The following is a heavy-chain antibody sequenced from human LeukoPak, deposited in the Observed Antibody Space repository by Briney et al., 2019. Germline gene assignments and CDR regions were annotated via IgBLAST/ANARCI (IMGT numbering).Heavy chain of an antibody. V-gene: IGHV1-69*02. D-gene: IGHD3-3*01. CDR3: ARGPLPGYDFWSGYRGDAFDI. J-gene: IGHJ3*02. CDR1: GGTFSSDT. CDR2: IIPILGIA. Sequence: ASVKVSCKASGGTFSSDTISWVQQAPGQGLEWMGRIIPILGIANYAQKFQGRVTITADKSTSTAYMELSSLRSEDTAVYYCARGPLPGYDFWSGYRGDAFDIWGQGTMVTVSS.